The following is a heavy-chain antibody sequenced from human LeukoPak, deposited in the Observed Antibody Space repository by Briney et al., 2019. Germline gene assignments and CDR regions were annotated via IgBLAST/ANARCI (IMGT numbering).Heavy chain of an antibody. J-gene: IGHJ4*02. CDR1: GFTVSSTY. D-gene: IGHD3-3*02. V-gene: IGHV3-53*01. CDR3: ARDSSSFPNYFDY. Sequence: GGSLRLSCAASGFTVSSTYMSWVRQAPGKGLEWVSLIYSDGTTFYADSVKGRFAISTDNSKNTLYLQMSSLRTEDTAVYYCARDSSSFPNYFDYWGQGTLITVSS. CDR2: IYSDGTT.